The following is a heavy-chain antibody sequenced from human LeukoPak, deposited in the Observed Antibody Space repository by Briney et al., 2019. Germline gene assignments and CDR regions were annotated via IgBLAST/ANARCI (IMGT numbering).Heavy chain of an antibody. D-gene: IGHD2-8*01. V-gene: IGHV4-59*11. CDR3: ARVEWRDYYYYMDV. Sequence: SETLSLTCTVSGGSISSHYWSWIRQPPGKGLEWIGYIYYSGSTNYNPSLKSRVTISVDTSKNQFSLKLSSVTAADTAVYYCARVEWRDYYYYMDVWGKGTTVTVSS. CDR1: GGSISSHY. J-gene: IGHJ6*03. CDR2: IYYSGST.